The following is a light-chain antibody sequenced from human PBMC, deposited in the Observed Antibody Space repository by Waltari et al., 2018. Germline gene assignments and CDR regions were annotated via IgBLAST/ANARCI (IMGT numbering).Light chain of an antibody. CDR2: EVT. CDR3: CSYVGLGTYV. CDR1: SSDVGNYNL. J-gene: IGLJ1*01. V-gene: IGLV2-23*02. Sequence: QSGLAQPASASGPPGQPITITCPGTSSDVGNYNLVSWYQQRPGKAPTLLIYEVTKRAPGTSDRFSASKSGNTASLSISGLQAQEDEADYYCCSYVGLGTYVFGTGTKVTV.